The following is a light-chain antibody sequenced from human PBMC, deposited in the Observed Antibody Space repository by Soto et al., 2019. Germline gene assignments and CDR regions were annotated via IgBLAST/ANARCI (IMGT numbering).Light chain of an antibody. V-gene: IGKV1-5*01. CDR3: QQFRT. J-gene: IGKJ1*01. Sequence: MTQSPATLSVAPGGRVTFSCRASQGISKKVAWYQQKPGKAPKLLIYDASSLESGVPSRFSGSGSGTEFTLTISSLQTDDFATYYCQQFRTLGQGTKADIK. CDR1: QGISKK. CDR2: DAS.